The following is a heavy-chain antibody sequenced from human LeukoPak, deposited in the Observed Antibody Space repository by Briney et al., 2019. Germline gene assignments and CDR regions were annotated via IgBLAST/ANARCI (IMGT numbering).Heavy chain of an antibody. CDR1: GFTFSSYG. V-gene: IGHV3-23*01. CDR3: AKVPLRSGGEVFVY. D-gene: IGHD3-10*01. Sequence: GGSLRLSCAASGFTFSSYGMSWVRQAPGKGLEWVSDISNSGGSTDYADSVKGRYTISRDHSKNTRYLQMNSLRAEDTAVYYCAKVPLRSGGEVFVYWGQGTLVTVSS. J-gene: IGHJ4*02. CDR2: ISNSGGST.